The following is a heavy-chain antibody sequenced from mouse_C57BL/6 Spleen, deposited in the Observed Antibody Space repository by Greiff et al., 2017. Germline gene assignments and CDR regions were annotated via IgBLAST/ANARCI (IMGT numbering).Heavy chain of an antibody. V-gene: IGHV1-81*01. Sequence: VKLMESGAELARPGASVKLSCKASGYTFTSYGISWVKQRTGQGLEWIGEIYPRSGNTYYNEKFKGKATLTADKSSSTAYMELRSLTSEDSAVYFCARRGSITTVVANFDYWGQGTTLTVSS. D-gene: IGHD1-1*01. CDR2: IYPRSGNT. CDR3: ARRGSITTVVANFDY. J-gene: IGHJ2*01. CDR1: GYTFTSYG.